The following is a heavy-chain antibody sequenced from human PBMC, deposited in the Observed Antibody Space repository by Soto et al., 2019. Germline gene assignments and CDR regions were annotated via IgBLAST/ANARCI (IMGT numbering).Heavy chain of an antibody. Sequence: EVQLVESGGGLVQPGGSLRLSCAASGFTFSSHWMHWVRQAPGKGLVWVARLNMDGSTTNYADSVKGRSTISRDNARDTVYLQMNSLRPEDTAVYYCARGLEGYYAMDVWGQGTTVTVSS. CDR1: GFTFSSHW. CDR2: LNMDGSTT. J-gene: IGHJ6*02. CDR3: ARGLEGYYAMDV. D-gene: IGHD6-13*01. V-gene: IGHV3-74*01.